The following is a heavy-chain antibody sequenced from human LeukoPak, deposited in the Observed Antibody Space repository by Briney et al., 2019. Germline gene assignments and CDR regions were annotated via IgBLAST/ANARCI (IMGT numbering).Heavy chain of an antibody. CDR3: ARDTYAYGDPRDYYYYYGMDV. J-gene: IGHJ6*02. CDR2: ISSSSSYI. Sequence: GRSLRLSCAASGFTFSSYEMNWVRQAPGKGLEWVSSISSSSSYIYYADSVKGRFTISRDNAKNSLYLQMNSLRAEDTAVYYCARDTYAYGDPRDYYYYYGMDVWGQGTTVTVSS. V-gene: IGHV3-21*01. D-gene: IGHD4-17*01. CDR1: GFTFSSYE.